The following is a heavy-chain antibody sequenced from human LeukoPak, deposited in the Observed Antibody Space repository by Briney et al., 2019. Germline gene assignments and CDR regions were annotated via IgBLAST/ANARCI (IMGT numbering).Heavy chain of an antibody. CDR2: IHTSGST. V-gene: IGHV4-4*07. D-gene: IGHD6-19*01. J-gene: IGHJ4*02. Sequence: ASETLSLTCTVSGGSISNYHWSWLRQPAGKGLEWIGQIHTSGSTNYNPPLKSRVTMSIDTPENQLSLTIRSVTAADTAVYYCARRDISSGWSFDYWGQGTLVTVSS. CDR1: GGSISNYH. CDR3: ARRDISSGWSFDY.